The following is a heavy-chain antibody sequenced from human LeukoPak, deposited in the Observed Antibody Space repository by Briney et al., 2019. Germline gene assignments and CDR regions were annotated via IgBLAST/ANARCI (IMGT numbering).Heavy chain of an antibody. CDR3: ARSIAAAGTDAFDI. D-gene: IGHD6-13*01. CDR1: GGSISSYY. Sequence: PSETLSLTCTVSGGSISSYYWSWIRQPPGKGLEWIGYIYYSGSTDYNPPLKSRVTISVDTSKNQFSLKLSSVTAADTAVYYCARSIAAAGTDAFDIWGQGTMVTVSS. V-gene: IGHV4-59*01. CDR2: IYYSGST. J-gene: IGHJ3*02.